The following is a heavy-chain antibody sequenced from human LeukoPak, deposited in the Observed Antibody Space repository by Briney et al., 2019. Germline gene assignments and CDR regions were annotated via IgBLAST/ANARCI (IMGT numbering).Heavy chain of an antibody. CDR1: GFTFSSYT. V-gene: IGHV3-23*01. Sequence: PGGSLRLSCAASGFTFSSYTINWVRQAPGKGLAWVSTISGSGGGTYYADSVKGRFTISRDNSKNTLYLQMNSLRAEDTAVFYCGKLFYSSGMYHFDYWGQGTLVTVSS. CDR3: GKLFYSSGMYHFDY. D-gene: IGHD3-10*01. J-gene: IGHJ4*02. CDR2: ISGSGGGT.